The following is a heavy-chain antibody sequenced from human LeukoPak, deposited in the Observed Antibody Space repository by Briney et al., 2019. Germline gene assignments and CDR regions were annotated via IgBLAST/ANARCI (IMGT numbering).Heavy chain of an antibody. Sequence: PGGSLRLSCAASGFTFSNAWMSWVRQAPGKGLEWVGRIKSKTDGGTTDYAAPVKGRFTISRDDSKNTLYLQMNSLKTEDTAVYYCTTEPGGGWYPVNYFDYWGQGTLVTVSS. CDR3: TTEPGGGWYPVNYFDY. D-gene: IGHD6-19*01. J-gene: IGHJ4*02. CDR1: GFTFSNAW. CDR2: IKSKTDGGTT. V-gene: IGHV3-15*01.